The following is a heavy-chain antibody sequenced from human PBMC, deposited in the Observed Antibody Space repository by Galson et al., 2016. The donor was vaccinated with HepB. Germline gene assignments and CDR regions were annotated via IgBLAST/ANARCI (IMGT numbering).Heavy chain of an antibody. Sequence: ETLSLTCAVSGASINSSNWWTWVRQAPGKGPEWIGEIYHTGTSNNNPFLNSRFTLSLDKSRNQFSLNITSVTAADTAVYYCARAAIIPGARMVFDPWGQGTLVTVSS. J-gene: IGHJ5*02. V-gene: IGHV4-4*02. CDR1: GASINSSNW. CDR3: ARAAIIPGARMVFDP. CDR2: IYHTGTS. D-gene: IGHD2-2*01.